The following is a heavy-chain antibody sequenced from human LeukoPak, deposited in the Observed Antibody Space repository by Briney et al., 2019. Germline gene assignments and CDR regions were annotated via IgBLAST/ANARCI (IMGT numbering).Heavy chain of an antibody. Sequence: SETLSLTCTVSGGSISSSSYYWGWIRQPSGKGLEWIGSIYYSGSTYYNPSLKSRVTISVDTSKNQFSLRLSSVTAADTAVYYCARKEGTIFGVLSAFDIWGQGTMVTVSS. J-gene: IGHJ3*02. CDR3: ARKEGTIFGVLSAFDI. V-gene: IGHV4-39*07. CDR1: GGSISSSSYY. D-gene: IGHD3-3*01. CDR2: IYYSGST.